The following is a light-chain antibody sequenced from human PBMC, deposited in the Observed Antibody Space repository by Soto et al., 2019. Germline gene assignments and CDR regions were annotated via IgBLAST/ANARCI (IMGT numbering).Light chain of an antibody. CDR2: KAS. CDR1: QTISSW. V-gene: IGKV1-5*03. Sequence: DIHMTQSASTLSGSVGNRVTITCRASQTISSWLAWYQQKTGKAPKLLIYKASTLKSGVPSRFSGSGYGTEFNLTISSLQPDDFATYYCQHYNSYSEAFGQGTKVDI. J-gene: IGKJ1*01. CDR3: QHYNSYSEA.